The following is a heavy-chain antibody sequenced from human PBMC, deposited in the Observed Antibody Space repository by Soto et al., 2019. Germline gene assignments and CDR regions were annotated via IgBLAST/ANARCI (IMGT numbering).Heavy chain of an antibody. CDR2: IYYSGST. D-gene: IGHD2-21*01. CDR1: GGSISSSSYY. CDR3: ARHGQYCGGDCSTPYNWFDP. V-gene: IGHV4-39*01. Sequence: SETLSLTCTVSGGSISSSSYYWGWIRQPPGKGLEWIGSIYYSGSTYYNPSLKSRVTISVDTSKNQFSLKLSSVTAADTAVYYCARHGQYCGGDCSTPYNWFDPWGQGTLVTVSS. J-gene: IGHJ5*02.